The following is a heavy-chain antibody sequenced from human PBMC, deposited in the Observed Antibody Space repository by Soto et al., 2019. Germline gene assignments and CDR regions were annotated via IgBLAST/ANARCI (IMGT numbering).Heavy chain of an antibody. D-gene: IGHD1-26*01. V-gene: IGHV4-30-4*01. J-gene: IGHJ4*02. CDR1: GGSISSGDYY. CDR3: ARAGIVGAPVGY. CDR2: IYYSGST. Sequence: PSETLSLTCTVSGGSISSGDYYWSWIRQPPGKGLEWIGYIYYSGSTYYNPSLKSRVTISVDTSKNQFSLKLSSVTAADTAVYYCARAGIVGAPVGYWGQGTLVTVPS.